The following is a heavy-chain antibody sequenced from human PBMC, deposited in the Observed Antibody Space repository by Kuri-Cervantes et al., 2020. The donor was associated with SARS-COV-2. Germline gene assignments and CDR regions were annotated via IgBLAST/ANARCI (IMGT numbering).Heavy chain of an antibody. D-gene: IGHD4-17*01. CDR1: GYTFSTHT. CDR3: ARDFYGDYVWYFDL. V-gene: IGHV3-30-3*01. CDR2: ISYDGSNK. Sequence: GGSLRLSCVGAGYTFSTHTMSWVRQAPGKGLEWVAVISYDGSNKYYADSVKGRFTISRDNSKNTLYLQMNSLRAEDTAVYYCARDFYGDYVWYFDLWGRGTLVTVSS. J-gene: IGHJ2*01.